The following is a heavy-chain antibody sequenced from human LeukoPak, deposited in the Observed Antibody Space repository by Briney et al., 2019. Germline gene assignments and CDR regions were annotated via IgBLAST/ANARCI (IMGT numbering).Heavy chain of an antibody. D-gene: IGHD5-18*01. Sequence: GRSLRLSCAASGFTFSSYAMHWVRQAPGKGLEWVAVISYDGSNKYYADSVKGRFTISRDNSKNTLYLQMNSLRAEDTAVYYCARGFGIQLWFFFDYWGQGTLVTVSS. J-gene: IGHJ4*02. V-gene: IGHV3-30-3*01. CDR1: GFTFSSYA. CDR3: ARGFGIQLWFFFDY. CDR2: ISYDGSNK.